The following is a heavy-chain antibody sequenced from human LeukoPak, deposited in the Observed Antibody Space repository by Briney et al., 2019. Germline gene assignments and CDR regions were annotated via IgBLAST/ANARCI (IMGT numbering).Heavy chain of an antibody. CDR1: GFVLNNYD. CDR3: AKVSGGGLYYDGMDV. CDR2: IWYDENNK. D-gene: IGHD1-14*01. V-gene: IGHV3-33*06. J-gene: IGHJ6*02. Sequence: GGSLRLSCAVSGFVLNNYDMHWVRQAPGRGLEWVAMIWYDENNKYYADSVKGRFTISRDSSKNTLYLQMNSLRAEDTAVYYCAKVSGGGLYYDGMDVWGQGTTVTVSS.